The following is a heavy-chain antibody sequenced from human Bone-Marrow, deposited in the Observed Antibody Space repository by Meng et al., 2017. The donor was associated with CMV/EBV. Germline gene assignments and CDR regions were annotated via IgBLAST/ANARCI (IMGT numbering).Heavy chain of an antibody. Sequence: GGCLRLSCAASGFTSSDYWMHWVRQAPGKGLVWVSRINSDGSTTSYADSVKGRFSISRDNAKNTLYLQMNSLRAEDTAVYYCASDLSRGYCSSTSCYPNFDYWGQGTLVTVSS. CDR2: INSDGSTT. D-gene: IGHD2-2*01. CDR1: GFTSSDYW. J-gene: IGHJ4*02. CDR3: ASDLSRGYCSSTSCYPNFDY. V-gene: IGHV3-74*01.